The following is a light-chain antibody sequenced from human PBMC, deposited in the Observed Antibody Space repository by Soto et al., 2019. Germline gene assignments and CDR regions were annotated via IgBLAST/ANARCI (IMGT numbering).Light chain of an antibody. J-gene: IGKJ4*01. CDR1: QSVGNNY. CDR2: GAS. CDR3: QQHANSPLT. V-gene: IGKV3-20*01. Sequence: EIVLTQSPGTLSLSPGEGATLSCRASQSVGNNYLAWYQQKPGQAPRLLIFGASSRATGIPDRFSGSGSGTDFTLTISRLEPEDFAVYYCQQHANSPLTFGGGTKVDIK.